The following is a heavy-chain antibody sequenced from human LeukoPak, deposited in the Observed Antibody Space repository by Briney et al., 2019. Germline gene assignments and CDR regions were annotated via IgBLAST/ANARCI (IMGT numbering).Heavy chain of an antibody. D-gene: IGHD6-13*01. V-gene: IGHV1-69*04. CDR1: GGTFSSYA. J-gene: IGHJ6*02. CDR2: IIPILGIV. CDR3: ARDPSIAAAGDYYYYGMDV. Sequence: SVKVSCKASGGTFSSYAISWVRQAPGQGLEWMGRIIPILGIVNYAQKFQGRVTITADKSTSTAYMELSSLRSEDTAVYYCARDPSIAAAGDYYYYGMDVWGQGTTVTVSS.